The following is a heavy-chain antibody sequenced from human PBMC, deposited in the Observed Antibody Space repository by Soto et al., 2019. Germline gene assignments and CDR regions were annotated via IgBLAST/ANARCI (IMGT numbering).Heavy chain of an antibody. J-gene: IGHJ4*02. CDR3: TRGPRSTSTGTGAF. CDR2: INDDGSST. V-gene: IGHV3-74*01. D-gene: IGHD1-1*01. CDR1: GFTFSMYR. Sequence: EVKLVESGGGLLQPGGSLRLSCAASGFTFSMYRMHWVRQVPGKGPEWVSRINDDGSSTNYADSVKGRFTISRDNAKNTLYLQMNDLRAEDTAVYYCTRGPRSTSTGTGAFWGQGTLVTVSS.